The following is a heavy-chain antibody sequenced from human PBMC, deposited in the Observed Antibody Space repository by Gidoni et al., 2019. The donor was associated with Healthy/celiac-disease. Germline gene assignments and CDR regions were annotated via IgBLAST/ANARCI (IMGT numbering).Heavy chain of an antibody. D-gene: IGHD2-21*01. Sequence: QVQLVQSGAELKKHGASVQVSCKASGYTFTSYAMHWVRQAPGQRLEWMGWINSGNGNTKYSQKFQGRVTITRDTSASTAYMEMSSLRSEDTAVYYCARAPPYSDAFDIWGQGTMVTVSS. CDR1: GYTFTSYA. V-gene: IGHV1-3*01. CDR3: ARAPPYSDAFDI. J-gene: IGHJ3*02. CDR2: INSGNGNT.